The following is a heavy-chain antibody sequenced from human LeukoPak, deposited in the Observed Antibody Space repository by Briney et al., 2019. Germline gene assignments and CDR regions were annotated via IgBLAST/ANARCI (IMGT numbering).Heavy chain of an antibody. D-gene: IGHD3-22*01. CDR3: ARDAFEYYYDSSGYYSDY. V-gene: IGHV1-69*13. Sequence: ASVKVSCKASGGTFSSYAISWVQQAPGQGLEWMGGIIPIFGTANYAQKFQGRVTITADESTSTAYMELSSLRAEDTAVHYCARDAFEYYYDSSGYYSDYWGQGTLVTVSS. CDR1: GGTFSSYA. J-gene: IGHJ4*02. CDR2: IIPIFGTA.